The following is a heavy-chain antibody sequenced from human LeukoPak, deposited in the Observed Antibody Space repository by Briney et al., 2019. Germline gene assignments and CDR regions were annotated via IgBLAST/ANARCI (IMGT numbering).Heavy chain of an antibody. CDR3: ARGNLQPGYSGCGGFDY. V-gene: IGHV1-18*01. CDR2: ISAYNGNT. J-gene: IGHJ4*02. D-gene: IGHD5-12*01. Sequence: ASVKVSCKASGYTFTSYGISWVRQAPGQGLEWMGWISAYNGNTNYAQKLQGRVTMTTDTSTSTAYMELRSLRSDDTAVYYCARGNLQPGYSGCGGFDYWGQGTLVTVSS. CDR1: GYTFTSYG.